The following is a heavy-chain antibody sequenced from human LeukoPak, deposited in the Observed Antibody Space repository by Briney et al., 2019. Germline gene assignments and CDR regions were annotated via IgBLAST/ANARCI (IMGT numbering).Heavy chain of an antibody. CDR2: IYYSGSI. J-gene: IGHJ5*02. CDR3: ARDSSCGSGGSCYGNWFDP. Sequence: SETLPLTCTVSGGSISSYFWSWIRQPPGKGLEWIGYIYYSGSINYNPSLKSRVTISVDTSKNQFSLKLSSVATADTAVYYCARDSSCGSGGSCYGNWFDPWGQGTLVTVSS. D-gene: IGHD2-15*01. CDR1: GGSISSYF. V-gene: IGHV4-59*01.